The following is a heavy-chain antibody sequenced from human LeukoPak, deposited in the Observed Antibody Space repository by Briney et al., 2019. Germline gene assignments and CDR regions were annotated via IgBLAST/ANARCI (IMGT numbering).Heavy chain of an antibody. CDR3: ARGLTGSRFDP. V-gene: IGHV3-74*01. Sequence: GGSLRLSCAASGFTLSSYWMHWVRQAPGKGLVWVSRVNSDGSTTSYADSVKGRFTISRDNAKNTLYLQINSLTAEDTAVYYCARGLTGSRFDPWGQGTLVTVSS. CDR2: VNSDGSTT. J-gene: IGHJ5*02. CDR1: GFTLSSYW. D-gene: IGHD3-9*01.